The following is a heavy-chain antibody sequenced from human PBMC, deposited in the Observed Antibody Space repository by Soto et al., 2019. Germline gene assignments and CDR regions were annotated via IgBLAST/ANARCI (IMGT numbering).Heavy chain of an antibody. D-gene: IGHD5-12*01. CDR3: ARGRRGVLDY. J-gene: IGHJ4*02. CDR2: ISNDENIK. Sequence: GGSLRLSCVASGFNFGNFGMHWVRQAPGKGLEWLTVISNDENIKQDSVRGRFAIARDNSKNTLYLQLTSLRAEDTAIYYCARGRRGVLDYWGQGTLVTVSS. CDR1: GFNFGNFG. V-gene: IGHV3-33*01.